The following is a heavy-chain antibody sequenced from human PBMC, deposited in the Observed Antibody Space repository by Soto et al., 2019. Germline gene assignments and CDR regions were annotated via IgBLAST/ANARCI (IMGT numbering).Heavy chain of an antibody. CDR3: ASSYGHYYYFDY. CDR2: IYYSGST. V-gene: IGHV4-59*01. D-gene: IGHD4-17*01. J-gene: IGHJ4*02. CDR1: GGSISSYY. Sequence: SETLSLTCTVSGGSISSYYWSWIRQPPGKGLEWIGYIYYSGSTNYNPSLKSRVTISVDTSKNQFSLKLSSVTAADTAVYYCASSYGHYYYFDYWGQGTLVTVSS.